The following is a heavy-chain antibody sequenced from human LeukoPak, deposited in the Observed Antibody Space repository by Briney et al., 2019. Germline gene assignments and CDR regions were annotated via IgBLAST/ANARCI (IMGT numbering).Heavy chain of an antibody. CDR2: INPSGSTT. Sequence: ASVKVSCKASGYSFTSHYMHWVRQAPGQGLEWLGLINPSGSTTLYAQKFQGRITMTRDMSTTTDYMELSSLRSDDTAAYYCARDNSVGDVAWWFDPWGQGTLVTVSS. J-gene: IGHJ5*02. V-gene: IGHV1-46*01. CDR1: GYSFTSHY. D-gene: IGHD1-26*01. CDR3: ARDNSVGDVAWWFDP.